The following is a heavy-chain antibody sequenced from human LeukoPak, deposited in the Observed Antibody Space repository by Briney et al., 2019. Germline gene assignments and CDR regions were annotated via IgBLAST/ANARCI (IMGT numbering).Heavy chain of an antibody. D-gene: IGHD1-26*01. CDR1: GFTFSSYA. CDR3: AKYGPQDSGSSHFDY. V-gene: IGHV3-23*01. J-gene: IGHJ4*02. Sequence: GALRLSCAASGFTFSSYAMSWVRQAPGKGLEWVSAISGSGGSTYYADSVKGRFTISRDNSKNTLYLQMNSLRAEDTAVYYCAKYGPQDSGSSHFDYWGQGALVTVSS. CDR2: ISGSGGST.